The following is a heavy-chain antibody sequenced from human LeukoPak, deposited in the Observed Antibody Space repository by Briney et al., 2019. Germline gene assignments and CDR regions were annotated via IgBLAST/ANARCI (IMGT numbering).Heavy chain of an antibody. CDR2: ISYDGSKK. V-gene: IGHV3-30*04. D-gene: IGHD1-26*01. CDR1: GFTFNNYA. J-gene: IGHJ4*02. CDR3: ARDSEWGPFYFDF. Sequence: GGSLPLLCRRSGFTFNNYAVHWVRQAPGRGLEWVAIISYDGSKKYYGDSVKGRLTISRDNSKNTVYLQMSNLRADDTAVYYCARDSEWGPFYFDFWGQGTLVTVSS.